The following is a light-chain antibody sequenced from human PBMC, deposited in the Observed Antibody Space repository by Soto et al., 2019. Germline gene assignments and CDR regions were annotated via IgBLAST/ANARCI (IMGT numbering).Light chain of an antibody. CDR1: SSDIGGYKY. V-gene: IGLV2-14*01. CDR2: EVS. CDR3: TSYSRYRVLV. Sequence: QSVLTQPASVSGSLEQSITISCTGTSSDIGGYKYVSWYQQHPGKAPKLIIFEVSNRPSGVSDRFSGSNSGNTASLTISGLQAEDGADYYCTSYSRYRVLVFGGGTKVTVL. J-gene: IGLJ3*02.